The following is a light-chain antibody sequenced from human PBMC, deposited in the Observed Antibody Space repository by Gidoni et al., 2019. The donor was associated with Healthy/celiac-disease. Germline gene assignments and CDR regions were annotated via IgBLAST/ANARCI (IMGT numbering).Light chain of an antibody. CDR3: QQYYSTPRGFT. Sequence: DIVMTQSPDSLAVSLDERATINCKSSQSVLYSSNTKNYLAWYQQKPGQPPKLLIYWASTRKSGVPDRFSGSGSGTDFTLTISSLQAEDVAVYYCQQYYSTPRGFTFGPGTKVDIK. CDR2: WAS. J-gene: IGKJ3*01. V-gene: IGKV4-1*01. CDR1: QSVLYSSNTKNY.